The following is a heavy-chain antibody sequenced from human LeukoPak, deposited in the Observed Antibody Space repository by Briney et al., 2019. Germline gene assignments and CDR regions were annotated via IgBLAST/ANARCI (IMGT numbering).Heavy chain of an antibody. V-gene: IGHV4-59*08. D-gene: IGHD2-15*01. CDR2: IYYTGIA. CDR1: GGSISGYH. Sequence: KSSETLSLTCTVTGGSISGYHWNWIRQSPGKGLEWIANIYYTGIADYNPSLKSRVTTSVDTSKNEISLILSSVTAADTAVYYCARKTYCSGGRCYGENWFDPWGQGTLVPVSS. CDR3: ARKTYCSGGRCYGENWFDP. J-gene: IGHJ5*02.